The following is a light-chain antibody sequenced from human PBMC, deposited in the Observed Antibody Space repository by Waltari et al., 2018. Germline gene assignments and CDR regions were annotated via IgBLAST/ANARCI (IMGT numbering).Light chain of an antibody. V-gene: IGKV4-1*01. Sequence: DIVMTQSPDSLAVSLGERATINCKSTQSVLYSSNNKNYLAWYQQKPGQPPKLLPDGASTRESGVPDRFSGSGSGTDFTLTINSLQAEDAATYYCQQYYTTPQTFGQGTKVDIK. CDR2: GAS. J-gene: IGKJ1*01. CDR3: QQYYTTPQT. CDR1: QSVLYSSNNKNY.